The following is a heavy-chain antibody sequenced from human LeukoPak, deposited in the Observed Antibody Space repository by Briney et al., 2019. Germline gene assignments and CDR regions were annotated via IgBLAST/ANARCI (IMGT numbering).Heavy chain of an antibody. CDR1: GYTFTGYY. J-gene: IGHJ5*02. Sequence: ASVKVSCEASGYTFTGYYMHWVRQAPGQGLEWMGWINPNSGGTNYAQKFQGRVTMTRDTSISTAYMELSRLRSDDTAVYYCARSPLRYFDWLLYEDWFDPWGQGTLVTVSS. CDR2: INPNSGGT. V-gene: IGHV1-2*02. CDR3: ARSPLRYFDWLLYEDWFDP. D-gene: IGHD3-9*01.